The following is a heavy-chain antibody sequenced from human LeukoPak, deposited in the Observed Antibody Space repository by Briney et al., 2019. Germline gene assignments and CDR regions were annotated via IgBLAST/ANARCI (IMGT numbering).Heavy chain of an antibody. CDR3: AREAESYYDSSGSWLYYMDV. CDR1: GFTFSNYA. J-gene: IGHJ6*03. D-gene: IGHD3-22*01. Sequence: PGGSLRLSCAASGFTFSNYAMSWVRQAPGQGLEWVSVIGGSGGGETIRDADSVTGRFTISRDNAKNSLYLQMNSLRAEDTAVYYCAREAESYYDSSGSWLYYMDVWGKGTTVTVSS. CDR2: IGGSGGGETI. V-gene: IGHV3-23*01.